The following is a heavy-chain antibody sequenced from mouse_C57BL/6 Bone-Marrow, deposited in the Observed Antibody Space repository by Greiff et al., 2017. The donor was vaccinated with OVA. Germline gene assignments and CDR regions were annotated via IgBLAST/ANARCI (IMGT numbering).Heavy chain of an antibody. CDR2: ISNGGGST. CDR3: ARLDAMDY. Sequence: EVNLLESGGGLVQPGGSLKLSCAASGFTFSDFYMYWIRQTPEKRLEWVAYISNGGGSTYYPDTVKGRFTISRDNAKNTLYLQMSRLKSEDTAMYYCARLDAMDYWGQGTSVTVSS. V-gene: IGHV5-12*01. J-gene: IGHJ4*01. CDR1: GFTFSDFY.